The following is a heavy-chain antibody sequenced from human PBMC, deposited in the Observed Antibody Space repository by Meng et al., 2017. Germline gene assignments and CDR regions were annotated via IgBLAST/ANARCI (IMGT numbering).Heavy chain of an antibody. V-gene: IGHV3-7*01. Sequence: GGSLRLSCAASGFTFSSYWMSWVRQAPGKGLEWVANIKQDGSEKYYVDSVKGRFTISRDNAKNSLYLQMNSLRAEDTAVYYCARGMTDIVVVPAAMTLQYCSGGSCYYVYYYGMDVWGQGTTVTVSS. D-gene: IGHD2-2*01. CDR3: ARGMTDIVVVPAAMTLQYCSGGSCYYVYYYGMDV. CDR2: IKQDGSEK. CDR1: GFTFSSYW. J-gene: IGHJ6*02.